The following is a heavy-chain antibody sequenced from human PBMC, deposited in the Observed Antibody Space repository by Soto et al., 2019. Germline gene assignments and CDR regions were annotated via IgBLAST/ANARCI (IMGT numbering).Heavy chain of an antibody. D-gene: IGHD3-22*01. CDR2: ISGSGGST. CDR1: GFTFSSYA. Sequence: GGSLRLSCAASGFTFSSYAMSWVRQAPGKGLEWVSAISGSGGSTYYADSVKGRFTISRDNSKNTLYLQMNSLRAEDTAVYYCTTDPYYYDSSGYYIVYWGQGTLVTVSS. V-gene: IGHV3-23*01. CDR3: TTDPYYYDSSGYYIVY. J-gene: IGHJ4*02.